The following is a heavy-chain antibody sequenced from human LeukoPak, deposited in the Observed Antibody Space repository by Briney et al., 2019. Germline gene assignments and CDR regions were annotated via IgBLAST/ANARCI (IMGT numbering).Heavy chain of an antibody. D-gene: IGHD3-3*01. Sequence: GGSLRLSCAASGFTFSSYAMSWVRQAPGKGLEWVANIKRDGSEKYYADSVKGRFTISRDNSKNTLYLQMNSLRAEDTAVYYCARALHQGDFWSGYYFYGMDVWGQGTTVTVSS. J-gene: IGHJ6*02. V-gene: IGHV3-7*01. CDR3: ARALHQGDFWSGYYFYGMDV. CDR1: GFTFSSYA. CDR2: IKRDGSEK.